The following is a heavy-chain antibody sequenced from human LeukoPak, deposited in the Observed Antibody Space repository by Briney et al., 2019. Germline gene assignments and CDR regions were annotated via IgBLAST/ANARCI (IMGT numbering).Heavy chain of an antibody. D-gene: IGHD5/OR15-5a*01. CDR2: ISGSGGSA. J-gene: IGHJ4*02. CDR3: AKDRSVSNTYNFDY. Sequence: PGGSLRLSCAASGFTFSSYAMTWVRQAPGKGLEWVSGISGSGGSAFYAVSLKGRFTISRDNSKNTLYLQMNSLRAEDTAVYYCAKDRSVSNTYNFDYWGQGTLVTVSS. V-gene: IGHV3-23*01. CDR1: GFTFSSYA.